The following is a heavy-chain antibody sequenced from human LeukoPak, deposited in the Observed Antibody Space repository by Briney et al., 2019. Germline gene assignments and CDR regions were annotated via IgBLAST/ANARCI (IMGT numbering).Heavy chain of an antibody. J-gene: IGHJ4*02. V-gene: IGHV3-23*01. CDR1: GFIFRSYA. CDR2: FNETGDIP. D-gene: IGHD3-10*01. Sequence: GSLRLSCAASGFIFRSYAMSWVRRAPGKGLEWVAGFNETGDIPYYADSVRGRFTISRDTSENTLYLQMNRLRAEDTAIYYCARPHSSITMVRGVLGNWGQGTLVTVSS. CDR3: ARPHSSITMVRGVLGN.